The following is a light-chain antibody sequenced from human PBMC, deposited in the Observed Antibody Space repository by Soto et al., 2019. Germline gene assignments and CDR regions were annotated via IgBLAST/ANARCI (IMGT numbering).Light chain of an antibody. CDR2: GAT. CDR3: QQSYIIPLT. J-gene: IGKJ4*01. CDR1: QSITTY. V-gene: IGKV1-39*01. Sequence: DIQMTQSPSSLSASVGDRVTITCRASQSITTYLNWYQQKPGKAPKLLIFGATALQSGVPSRFSGSGSGTDFTLTISSLQPEDFAIYHCQQSYIIPLTFGGGTKVDI.